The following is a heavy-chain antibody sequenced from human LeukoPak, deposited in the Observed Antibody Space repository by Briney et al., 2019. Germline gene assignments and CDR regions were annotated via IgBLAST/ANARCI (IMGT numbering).Heavy chain of an antibody. CDR2: ISSSSSTI. D-gene: IGHD2-2*01. Sequence: GGSLRLSCAASGFTFSSYSMNWVRQAPGKGLEWVSYISSSSSTIYYADSVKGRFTISRDNAKNSLYLQMNSLRAEDTAVYYCARLLGYCSSTSCYALDYWGQGTLVTVSS. V-gene: IGHV3-48*04. CDR1: GFTFSSYS. CDR3: ARLLGYCSSTSCYALDY. J-gene: IGHJ4*02.